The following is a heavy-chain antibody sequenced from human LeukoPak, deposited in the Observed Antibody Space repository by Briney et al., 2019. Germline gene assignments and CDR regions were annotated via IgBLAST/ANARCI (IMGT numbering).Heavy chain of an antibody. CDR3: ASGSYSSGWHPYCDN. Sequence: SETLSLTCTASGDSLSSSDYWGWIRQPPGKGLEWIESIYYRGNTYYNPSLRSRVTMSVDTSKNQFSLEVRSVTAADTAIYYCASGSYSSGWHPYCDNWGQGTLVTVSS. D-gene: IGHD6-19*01. V-gene: IGHV4-39*01. CDR2: IYYRGNT. CDR1: GDSLSSSDY. J-gene: IGHJ4*02.